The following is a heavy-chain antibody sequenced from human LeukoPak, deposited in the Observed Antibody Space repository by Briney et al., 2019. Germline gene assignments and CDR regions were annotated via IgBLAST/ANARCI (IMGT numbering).Heavy chain of an antibody. Sequence: GGSLRLSCAASGFTFSSYAMSWVRQAPGKGLEWVSAISGSGGSTYYADSVKGRFTISRDNSKNTLYLQMNSLRAEDTAVYYCAKSYYYDSSGYYYGGGPGFYFDYWGQGALVTVSS. CDR2: ISGSGGST. J-gene: IGHJ4*02. CDR3: AKSYYYDSSGYYYGGGPGFYFDY. CDR1: GFTFSSYA. D-gene: IGHD3-22*01. V-gene: IGHV3-23*01.